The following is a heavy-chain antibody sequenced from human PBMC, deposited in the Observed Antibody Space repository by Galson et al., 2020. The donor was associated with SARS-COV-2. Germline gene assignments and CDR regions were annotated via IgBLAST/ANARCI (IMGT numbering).Heavy chain of an antibody. Sequence: SQASETLSLTCAVYGGSFSGYYWSWIRQPPGKGLEWLGEINHSGSTNYNPSLKSRVTISVDTSKNQFSLKLSSVTAADTAVYYCARGRYDYVWGSYRPFVYFDYWGQGTLVTVSS. J-gene: IGHJ4*02. CDR1: GGSFSGYY. V-gene: IGHV4-34*01. D-gene: IGHD3-16*02. CDR2: INHSGST. CDR3: ARGRYDYVWGSYRPFVYFDY.